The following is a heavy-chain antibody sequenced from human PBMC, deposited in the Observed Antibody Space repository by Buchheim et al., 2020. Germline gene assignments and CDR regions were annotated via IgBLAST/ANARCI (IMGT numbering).Heavy chain of an antibody. Sequence: QVQLQESGPGLVKPSQTLSLSCVVSGGSISRGGYYWSWIRQHPGKGLEWIGYTFYSGSTSYTPSLKSRVSISEDTSKNQLSLKLNSVTAADTAVYYCARTVSKWDYYFDYWGQG. CDR3: ARTVSKWDYYFDY. D-gene: IGHD1-26*01. CDR2: TFYSGST. J-gene: IGHJ4*02. CDR1: GGSISRGGYY. V-gene: IGHV4-31*11.